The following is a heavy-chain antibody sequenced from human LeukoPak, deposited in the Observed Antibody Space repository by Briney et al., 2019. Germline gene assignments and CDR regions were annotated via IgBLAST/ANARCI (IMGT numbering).Heavy chain of an antibody. V-gene: IGHV4-38-2*01. D-gene: IGHD3-9*01. CDR2: IYHSGST. J-gene: IGHJ4*02. Sequence: PSETLSLTCAVSGYSISSGYYWGWIRQPPGKGLEWIGSIYHSGSTYYNPSLKSRVTISVDTSKNQFSLKLSSMTAADTAVYYCARSVGTLRYFDWLFAYYFDYWGQGTLVIVSS. CDR3: ARSVGTLRYFDWLFAYYFDY. CDR1: GYSISSGYY.